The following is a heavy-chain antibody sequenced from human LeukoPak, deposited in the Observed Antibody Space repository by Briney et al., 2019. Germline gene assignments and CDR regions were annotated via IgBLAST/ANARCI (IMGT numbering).Heavy chain of an antibody. D-gene: IGHD2-15*01. J-gene: IGHJ4*02. CDR2: ISDRGGAT. Sequence: GGSLRLSCAASGFTFSSYAMAWVRQAPGKGLEWVSGISDRGGATYYADSVEGRFTISRDNSKNTLYLQMNNLGAEDTAVYYCAKVDCSGGSCFPDYWGQGTLVTVSS. CDR1: GFTFSSYA. CDR3: AKVDCSGGSCFPDY. V-gene: IGHV3-23*01.